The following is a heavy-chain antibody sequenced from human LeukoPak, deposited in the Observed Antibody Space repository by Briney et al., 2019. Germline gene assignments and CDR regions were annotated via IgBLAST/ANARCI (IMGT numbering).Heavy chain of an antibody. J-gene: IGHJ4*02. V-gene: IGHV4-59*01. Sequence: SETLSLTCTVSGGSISSYYWSWIRQPPGKGLEWIGYIYYSGNTNYNPSLKSRVAISVDTSKNQFSLSLTSVTAADTAVYYCARTQHRGYTYGVFDYWGQGTLVTVSS. CDR2: IYYSGNT. D-gene: IGHD5-18*01. CDR3: ARTQHRGYTYGVFDY. CDR1: GGSISSYY.